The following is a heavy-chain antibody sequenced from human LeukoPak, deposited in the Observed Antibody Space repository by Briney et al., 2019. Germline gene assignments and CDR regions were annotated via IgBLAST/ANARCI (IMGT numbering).Heavy chain of an antibody. CDR2: IGPTGTDR. CDR1: GFTFSSCG. D-gene: IGHD1-14*01. Sequence: GGSLRLSCAASGFTFSSCGFNWVRQAPGKGLEWVSSIGPTGTDRSYADSVRGRFTISRDNAKNSMYLQMDNLRDEDTAVYYCATETIGRHYDYWGQGTLLTVSS. CDR3: ATETIGRHYDY. V-gene: IGHV3-21*01. J-gene: IGHJ4*02.